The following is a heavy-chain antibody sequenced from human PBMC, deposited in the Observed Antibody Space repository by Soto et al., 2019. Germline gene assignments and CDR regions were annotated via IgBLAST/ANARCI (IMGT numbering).Heavy chain of an antibody. V-gene: IGHV4-39*01. CDR2: IYYSGST. J-gene: IGHJ6*02. CDR1: GGSISSSSYY. D-gene: IGHD3-10*01. Sequence: TSETLSLTCTVSGGSISSSSYYWGWIRQPPGKGLEWIGSIYYSGSTYYNPSLKSRVTISVDTSKNQFSLKLSSVTAADTAVYYCASLSITMVRGDVWGQGTTVTVSS. CDR3: ASLSITMVRGDV.